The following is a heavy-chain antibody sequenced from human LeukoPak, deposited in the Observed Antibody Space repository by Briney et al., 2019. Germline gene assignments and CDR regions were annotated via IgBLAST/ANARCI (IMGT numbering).Heavy chain of an antibody. CDR2: IYTSGST. CDR1: GGSISSGSYY. CDR3: ARDSDQYYDFWSGPYNWFDP. D-gene: IGHD3-3*01. J-gene: IGHJ5*02. V-gene: IGHV4-61*02. Sequence: SETLSLTCTVSGGSISSGSYYWSWIRQPAGKGLEWIGRIYTSGSTNYNPSLKSRVTISVDTSKNQFSLKLSSVTAADTAVYYCARDSDQYYDFWSGPYNWFDPWGQGTLVTVSS.